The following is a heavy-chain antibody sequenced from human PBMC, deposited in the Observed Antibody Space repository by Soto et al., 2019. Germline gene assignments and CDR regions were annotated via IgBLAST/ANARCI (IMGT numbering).Heavy chain of an antibody. J-gene: IGHJ4*02. CDR3: ARAGVVVTDY. CDR2: INTDGSST. Sequence: VQLVESGGGLVQPGGSLRLSCAASGFTFSLYWMHWVRQVPGKGLVWVSRINTDGSSTNYADSVKGRFTISRDNAKNTVYLQINSLRAEDTAVYYCARAGVVVTDYWGQGTLVTVSS. D-gene: IGHD2-21*02. CDR1: GFTFSLYW. V-gene: IGHV3-74*01.